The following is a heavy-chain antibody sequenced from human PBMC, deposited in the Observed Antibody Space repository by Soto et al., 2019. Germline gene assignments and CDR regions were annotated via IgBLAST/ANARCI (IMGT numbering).Heavy chain of an antibody. CDR1: GYSFANQA. J-gene: IGHJ6*02. D-gene: IGHD3-22*01. CDR3: ARGYDSSAYFYPLGDGMDV. CDR2: ISGRSGNS. V-gene: IGHV1-18*01. Sequence: QVQLVQSGTEVKKPGASVKVSCKTSGYSFANQAINWVRQAPGQGLEWVGWISGRSGNSNDAETVRGRVTMTTDTSTGTAYLELRALTTDDTAVYYCARGYDSSAYFYPLGDGMDVWGQGTTVTVSS.